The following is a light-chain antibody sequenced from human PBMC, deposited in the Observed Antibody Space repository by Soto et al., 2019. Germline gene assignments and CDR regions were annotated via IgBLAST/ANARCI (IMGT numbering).Light chain of an antibody. CDR1: SSNIGAGYD. V-gene: IGLV1-40*01. Sequence: QSVLTQPPSVSGAPGQRVTISCTGSSSNIGAGYDIHWYQQVPGTAPKLLIYDNNNRPSGVPDRFSGSKSGTSASLAITGLQAEDEADYYCQSYDNSLSGYVFGTGTQLTVL. J-gene: IGLJ1*01. CDR2: DNN. CDR3: QSYDNSLSGYV.